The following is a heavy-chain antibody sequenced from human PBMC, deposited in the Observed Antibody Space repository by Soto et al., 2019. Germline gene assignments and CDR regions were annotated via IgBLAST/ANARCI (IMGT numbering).Heavy chain of an antibody. J-gene: IGHJ4*02. CDR1: DGSISSGSCD. V-gene: IGHV4-39*01. Sequence: SKPLSISGGDSDGSISSGSCDWGWIRQPPGKGLEWIGSIYYSGRTYYNPSLKSRVTISVATSKKQFSLKVSSVTAADTAVYYCARHAYSGYGGIDYWGQGTLVTVS. CDR3: ARHAYSGYGGIDY. CDR2: IYYSGRT. D-gene: IGHD5-12*01.